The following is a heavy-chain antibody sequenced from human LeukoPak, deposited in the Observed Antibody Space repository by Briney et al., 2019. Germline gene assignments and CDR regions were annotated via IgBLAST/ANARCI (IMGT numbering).Heavy chain of an antibody. Sequence: SETLSLTCTVSGGSISSSSYYWGWIRQPPGKGLGWIGSIYYSGSTYYNPSLKSRVTISVDTHQNQCLLKLSSVTAPQTAAYYCARAEYSTLFDLWGQGTLVTVSS. CDR2: IYYSGST. CDR1: GGSISSSSYY. D-gene: IGHD6-6*01. CDR3: ARAEYSTLFDL. J-gene: IGHJ4*02. V-gene: IGHV4-39*06.